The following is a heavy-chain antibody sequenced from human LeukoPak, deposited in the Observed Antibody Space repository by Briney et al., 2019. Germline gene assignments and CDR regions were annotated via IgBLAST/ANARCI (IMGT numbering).Heavy chain of an antibody. CDR3: ARQADGDPIYY. D-gene: IGHD4-17*01. V-gene: IGHV7-4-1*02. Sequence: ASVEVSCKASGYTFTSYAMNWVRQAPGQGLEWMGWINTNTGNPTYAQGFTGRFVFSLDTSVSTAYLQISSLKASDTAMYYCARQADGDPIYYWGQGTLVTVSS. J-gene: IGHJ4*02. CDR1: GYTFTSYA. CDR2: INTNTGNP.